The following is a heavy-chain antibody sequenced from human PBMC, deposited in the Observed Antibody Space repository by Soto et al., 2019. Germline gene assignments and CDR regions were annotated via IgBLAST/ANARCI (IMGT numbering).Heavy chain of an antibody. D-gene: IGHD3-16*01. J-gene: IGHJ4*02. Sequence: KESGPTLVKPTQTLTLTCTVSGFSLNTYGVGVGWIRQPPGKALEWLALIYWDDDKRYSPSLKSRLTITKDTSKNQVVLTMTNMDPVVTVTYYCARALGSWGAYYFDYWGQGTLVTVSS. V-gene: IGHV2-5*02. CDR2: IYWDDDK. CDR1: GFSLNTYGVG. CDR3: ARALGSWGAYYFDY.